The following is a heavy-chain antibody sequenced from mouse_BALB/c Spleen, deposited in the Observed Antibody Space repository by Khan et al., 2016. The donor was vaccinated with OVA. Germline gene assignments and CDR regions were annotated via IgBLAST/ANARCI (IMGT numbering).Heavy chain of an antibody. D-gene: IGHD3-3*01. CDR3: ARGTFDY. CDR2: IDPFNGGN. J-gene: IGHJ3*01. V-gene: IGHV1-34*01. Sequence: EVQLQESGPELMKPGASVKISCKAPGYSFTTYYMHWVKQSHGKSLEWIGYIDPFNGGNDYNQKFKGKATLTVDKSSSTAYMHLSSLTSEDSAVYYCARGTFDYLGQGTLVTVSA. CDR1: GYSFTTYY.